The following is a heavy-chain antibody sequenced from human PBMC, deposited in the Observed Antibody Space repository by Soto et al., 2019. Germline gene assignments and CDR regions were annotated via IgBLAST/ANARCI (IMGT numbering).Heavy chain of an antibody. CDR1: GVSLSGYF. CDR3: ARVSGSSQFDY. V-gene: IGHV4-59*01. Sequence: PSETLSLTCTVAGVSLSGYFWTWIRQPPWMGLEGICYFYCDGRTNYNPSLKSRVTRSVDTSKGQFSLKLTSVTAADTAVYYCARVSGSSQFDYWGQGTLVTVSS. CDR2: FYCDGRT. J-gene: IGHJ4*02. D-gene: IGHD6-13*01.